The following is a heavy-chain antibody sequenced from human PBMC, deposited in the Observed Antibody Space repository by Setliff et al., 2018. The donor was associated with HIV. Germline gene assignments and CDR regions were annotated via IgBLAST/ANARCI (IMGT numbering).Heavy chain of an antibody. CDR2: ISTYSGST. V-gene: IGHV1-18*01. D-gene: IGHD2-2*01. Sequence: ASVKVSCKASGYTFTNYGITWLRQAPGQGPEWMGWISTYSGSTKYAENLQGRVTMTTDTSTSTAYMELSNLKSEDTALYYCAAGGASSTDHLSSFSERSLYILDSWGQGTLVTVSS. CDR3: AAGGASSTDHLSSFSERSLYILDS. CDR1: GYTFTNYG. J-gene: IGHJ4*02.